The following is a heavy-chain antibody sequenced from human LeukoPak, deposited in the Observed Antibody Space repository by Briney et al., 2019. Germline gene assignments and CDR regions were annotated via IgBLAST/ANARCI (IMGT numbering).Heavy chain of an antibody. CDR3: ARDAGDPLSMVFDY. CDR1: GGSISSGGYY. V-gene: IGHV4-31*03. J-gene: IGHJ4*02. Sequence: PSQTLSLTCTVSGGSISSGGYYWSWIRQHPGKGLEWIGYIYYSGSTYYNPSLKSRVTISVDTSKNQFSLKLSSVTAADTAVYYCARDAGDPLSMVFDYWGQGTLVTVSS. CDR2: IYYSGST. D-gene: IGHD3-10*01.